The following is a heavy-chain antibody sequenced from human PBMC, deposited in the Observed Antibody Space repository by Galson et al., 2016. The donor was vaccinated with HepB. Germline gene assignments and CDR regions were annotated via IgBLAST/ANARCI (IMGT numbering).Heavy chain of an antibody. D-gene: IGHD4-11*01. V-gene: IGHV1-2*02. CDR2: ISPNSGGT. J-gene: IGHJ4*02. Sequence: SVKVSCKASKYTFTVYYIHWVRQAPGQGLEWMGWISPNSGGTNYAQKFQGRVTMTRDTSITTAYMELSSLRSDDTAVYYSAGEAAPGDDYSLAYWGQGTLVTVSS. CDR3: AGEAAPGDDYSLAY. CDR1: KYTFTVYY.